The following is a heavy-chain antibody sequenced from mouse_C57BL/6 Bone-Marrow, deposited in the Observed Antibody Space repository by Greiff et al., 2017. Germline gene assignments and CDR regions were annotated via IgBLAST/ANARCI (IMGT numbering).Heavy chain of an antibody. CDR2: ISGGGGNT. D-gene: IGHD1-1*01. CDR3: ARHPHGSSFDY. CDR1: GFTFSSYT. J-gene: IGHJ2*01. V-gene: IGHV5-9*01. Sequence: EVQLVESGGGLVKPGGSLKLSCAASGFTFSSYTMSWVRQTPEKRLEWVATISGGGGNTYYPDSVKGRFTISRDNAKNTLYLQMSSLRSEDTALYYCARHPHGSSFDYWGQGTTLTVSS.